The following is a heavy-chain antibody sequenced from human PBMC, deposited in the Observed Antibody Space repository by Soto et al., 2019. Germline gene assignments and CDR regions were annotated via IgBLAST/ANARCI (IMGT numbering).Heavy chain of an antibody. CDR3: ARINIVVVPAAIPPPYYYYMDV. J-gene: IGHJ6*03. Sequence: GGSLRLSCAASGFTFSSYSMNWVRQAPGKGLEWVSSISSSSSYIYYADSVKGRFTISRDNAKNSLYLQMNSLGAEDTAVYYCARINIVVVPAAIPPPYYYYMDVWGKGTTVTVSS. V-gene: IGHV3-21*01. D-gene: IGHD2-2*01. CDR2: ISSSSSYI. CDR1: GFTFSSYS.